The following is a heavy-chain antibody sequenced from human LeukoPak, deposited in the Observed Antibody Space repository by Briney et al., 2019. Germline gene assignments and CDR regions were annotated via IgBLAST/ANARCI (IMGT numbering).Heavy chain of an antibody. CDR1: GYTFTNYD. CDR3: TREGDFWDFHL. Sequence: ASVKVSCKASGYTFTNYDINWVRQATGRGLEWLGWMNPNSGNIGYAPKFQGRVTLTRDTSISTAYMELSSLRSEDTAVYYCTREGDFWDFHLWGQGTMVTVSS. D-gene: IGHD3-3*01. J-gene: IGHJ3*01. V-gene: IGHV1-8*03. CDR2: MNPNSGNI.